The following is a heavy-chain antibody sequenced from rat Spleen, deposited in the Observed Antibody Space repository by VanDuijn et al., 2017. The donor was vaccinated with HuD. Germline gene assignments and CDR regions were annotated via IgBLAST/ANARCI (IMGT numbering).Heavy chain of an antibody. CDR2: ISRRSDRT. D-gene: IGHD1-10*01. Sequence: EVQLVESGGGLVQPGRSLKLSCAASGFTFSDYGVAWVRQAPTTGLEWVATISRRSDRTYYRDSVKGRFTISRDNAKSTLYLQMDSLRSEDTATYYCARPPYNNYFDYWGQGVMVTVSS. CDR3: ARPPYNNYFDY. J-gene: IGHJ2*01. CDR1: GFTFSDYG. V-gene: IGHV5-29*01.